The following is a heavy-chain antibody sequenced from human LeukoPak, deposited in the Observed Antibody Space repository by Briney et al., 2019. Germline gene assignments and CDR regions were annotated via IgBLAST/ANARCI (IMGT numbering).Heavy chain of an antibody. V-gene: IGHV4-4*02. CDR3: ARGEFDGGVYFDY. J-gene: IGHJ4*02. CDR1: GDSISSHKW. CDR2: ISHSGST. D-gene: IGHD3-16*01. Sequence: SETLSLTCTVSGDSISSHKWWWCWVRQPPGKGLEWIGEISHSGSTSYNPSLKSRVTISVDKSKNQFSPKLSSVTAADTAVYYCARGEFDGGVYFDYWGQGTLVTVSS.